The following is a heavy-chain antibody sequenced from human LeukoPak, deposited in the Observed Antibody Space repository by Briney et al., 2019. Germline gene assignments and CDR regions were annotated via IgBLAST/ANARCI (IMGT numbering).Heavy chain of an antibody. CDR2: IYYSGST. D-gene: IGHD5-18*01. Sequence: SETLSLTCTVSGGSISSYYWSWIRQPPGKGLEWIGYIYYSGSTNYNPSLKSRVTISVDTSKNQFSLKLSSVTAADTAVYYCASPAMAFIDQGRYNYYYYMDVWGKGTTVTVSS. CDR3: ASPAMAFIDQGRYNYYYYMDV. J-gene: IGHJ6*03. CDR1: GGSISSYY. V-gene: IGHV4-59*08.